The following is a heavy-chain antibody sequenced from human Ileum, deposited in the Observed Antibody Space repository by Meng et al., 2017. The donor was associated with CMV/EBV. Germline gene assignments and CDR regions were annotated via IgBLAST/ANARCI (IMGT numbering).Heavy chain of an antibody. Sequence: ASVKVSCKASGYTFTAYYMHWVRQAPGQGLEWMAWINTNSGDTYYAQKYQGRVTVTRDTSITTAYMELSSLRSDDTAVYYCVRDLTGGGHTHWDQGTLVTVSS. CDR1: GYTFTAYY. CDR3: VRDLTGGGHTH. V-gene: IGHV1-2*02. D-gene: IGHD3-16*01. J-gene: IGHJ4*02. CDR2: INTNSGDT.